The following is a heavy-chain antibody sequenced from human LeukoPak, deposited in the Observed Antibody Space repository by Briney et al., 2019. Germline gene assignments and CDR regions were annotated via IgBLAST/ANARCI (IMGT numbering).Heavy chain of an antibody. CDR3: AIATSNYYGSGSYPVPFDY. J-gene: IGHJ4*02. CDR1: GYTFTSYG. D-gene: IGHD3-10*01. CDR2: ISAYNGNT. V-gene: IGHV1-18*01. Sequence: EASVKVSCKASGYTFTSYGISWVRQAPGQGLEWMGWISAYNGNTNYAQKLQGRVTMTTDTSTSTAYMELRSLRSDDTAVYYCAIATSNYYGSGSYPVPFDYWGQGTLVTVSS.